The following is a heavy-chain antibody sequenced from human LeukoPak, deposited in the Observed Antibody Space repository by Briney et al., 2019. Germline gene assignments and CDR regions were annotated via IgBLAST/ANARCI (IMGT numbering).Heavy chain of an antibody. J-gene: IGHJ4*02. CDR3: AKAWFGEFYFDY. CDR1: GFTFSDDW. Sequence: PGGSLRLSCAASGFTFSDDWMTWIRQPPGKGLEWVANIKRDGSEKHYVDSVKGRFTISRDNAENSLYLQMNSLRAEDTAVYYCAKAWFGEFYFDYWGQGTLVTVSS. V-gene: IGHV3-7*03. CDR2: IKRDGSEK. D-gene: IGHD3-10*01.